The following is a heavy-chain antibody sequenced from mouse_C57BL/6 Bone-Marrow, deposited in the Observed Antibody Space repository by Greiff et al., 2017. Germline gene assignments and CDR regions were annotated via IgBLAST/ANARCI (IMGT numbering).Heavy chain of an antibody. CDR2: IYPGSGNT. CDR3: ARCYGYDWYFDV. Sequence: VQLQQSGAELVRPGASVKLSCKASGYTFTDYYINWVKQRPGQGLEWIARIYPGSGNTYYNEKFKGKATLTAEKSSSTAYMQLSSLTSEDSAVYFCARCYGYDWYFDVWGTGTTVTVSS. V-gene: IGHV1-76*01. J-gene: IGHJ1*03. D-gene: IGHD2-2*01. CDR1: GYTFTDYY.